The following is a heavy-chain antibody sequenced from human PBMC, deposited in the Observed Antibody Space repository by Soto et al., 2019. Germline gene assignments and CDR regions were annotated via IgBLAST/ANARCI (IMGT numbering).Heavy chain of an antibody. J-gene: IGHJ6*02. CDR2: ISGSGGST. CDR1: GFTFSSYA. CDR3: AKVGGSSWYYYYYGMDV. D-gene: IGHD6-13*01. V-gene: IGHV3-23*01. Sequence: GGSLRLSCAASGFTFSSYAMSWVRQAPGKGLEWVSAISGSGGSTYYAASVKGRFTISRDNSKNTLYLQMNSLRAEDTAVYYCAKVGGSSWYYYYYGMDVWRRGTTVTVSS.